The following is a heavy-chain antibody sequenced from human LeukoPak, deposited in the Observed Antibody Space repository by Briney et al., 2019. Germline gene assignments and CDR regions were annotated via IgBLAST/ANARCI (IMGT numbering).Heavy chain of an antibody. CDR1: GGSFSGYY. D-gene: IGHD6-13*01. V-gene: IGHV4-34*01. J-gene: IGHJ4*02. Sequence: SETLSLTCAVYGGSFSGYYWSWIRQPPGKGLEWIGEINHSGSTSYNPSLKSRVTISVDTSKNQFSLKLSSVTAADTAVYYCARGRRRGYSSSWYWNYWGQGILVTVSS. CDR2: INHSGST. CDR3: ARGRRRGYSSSWYWNY.